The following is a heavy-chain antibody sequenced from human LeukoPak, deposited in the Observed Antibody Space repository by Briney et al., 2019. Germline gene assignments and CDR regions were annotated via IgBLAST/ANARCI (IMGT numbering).Heavy chain of an antibody. D-gene: IGHD1-26*01. Sequence: SETLSLTCTVSGGSISSYYWSWIRQPPGKGLEWIGYIYYSGSTNYNPSLKSRVTISVDTSKNQFSLKLSSVTAADTAVYYCAASPGGTFDYWGQGTLATVSS. CDR1: GGSISSYY. J-gene: IGHJ4*02. V-gene: IGHV4-59*08. CDR3: AASPGGTFDY. CDR2: IYYSGST.